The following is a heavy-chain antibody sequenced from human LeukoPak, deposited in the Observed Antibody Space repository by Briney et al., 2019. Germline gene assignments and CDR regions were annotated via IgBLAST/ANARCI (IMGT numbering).Heavy chain of an antibody. CDR1: GLTVSSKH. J-gene: IGHJ4*02. CDR2: IYSGGTT. CDR3: AAGDCSNTGCYAGVFDY. Sequence: PGGSLRLSCAASGLTVSSKHMSWVRQAPGKGLEWVSVIYSGGTTKYAESVEGRFTISRDNTKNTLHLQMNSLRAEDTAVYYCAAGDCSNTGCYAGVFDYWGQGTLVSVSS. D-gene: IGHD2-2*01. V-gene: IGHV3-53*01.